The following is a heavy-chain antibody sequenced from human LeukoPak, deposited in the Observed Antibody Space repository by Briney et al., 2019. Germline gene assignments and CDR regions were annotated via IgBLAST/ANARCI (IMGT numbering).Heavy chain of an antibody. CDR2: ISYDGSNK. Sequence: GGSLRLSCAASGFTFSSYAMHWVRQAPGKGLEWVAVISYDGSNKYYADSVKGRFTISRDSSKNTLYLQMNSLRAEDTAVYYCARAMYTDSCNDYWGQGTLVTVSS. V-gene: IGHV3-30*04. J-gene: IGHJ4*02. CDR3: ARAMYTDSCNDY. CDR1: GFTFSSYA. D-gene: IGHD2-2*02.